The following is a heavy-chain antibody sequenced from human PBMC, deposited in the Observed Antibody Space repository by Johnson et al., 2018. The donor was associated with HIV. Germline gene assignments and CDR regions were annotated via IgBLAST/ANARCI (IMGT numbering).Heavy chain of an antibody. Sequence: VQLVESGGGVVRPGGSLRLSCAASRFTFEDHDMSWVRQVPGKGLEWVSAISGSGGSTYYADSVKGRFTISRDNSKNTLYLQMNSLRAEDTAVYYCARDSYNFWSGYPDAFDIWGQGTMVTVSS. D-gene: IGHD3-3*01. CDR2: ISGSGGST. V-gene: IGHV3-23*04. CDR3: ARDSYNFWSGYPDAFDI. CDR1: RFTFEDHD. J-gene: IGHJ3*02.